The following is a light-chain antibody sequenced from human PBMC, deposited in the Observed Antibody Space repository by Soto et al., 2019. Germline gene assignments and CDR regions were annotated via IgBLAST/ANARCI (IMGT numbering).Light chain of an antibody. CDR3: VSWDDSLSGLV. CDR2: SNN. V-gene: IGLV1-47*02. CDR1: SSNIGSNY. J-gene: IGLJ1*01. Sequence: QSVLTQPPSASGTPGQRVTISCSGSSSNIGSNYVYWYQQLPGTAPKLLIYSNNQRPSGVPDRFSGSKFGSSASLAISGLRSEDEADYYCVSWDDSLSGLVFGTGTKVTVL.